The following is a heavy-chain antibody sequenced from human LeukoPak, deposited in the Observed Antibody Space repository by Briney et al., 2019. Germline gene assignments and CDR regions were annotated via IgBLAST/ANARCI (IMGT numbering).Heavy chain of an antibody. CDR2: ISYDGSNK. Sequence: GRSLRLSCAASGFTFSSYAMHWVRQAPGKGLEWVAVISYDGSNKYYADSVKGRFTISRDNSKNTLYLQMNSLRAEDTAVYYCARGLREWELLGVSNLDYCGQGTLVTVSS. CDR1: GFTFSSYA. D-gene: IGHD1-26*01. CDR3: ARGLREWELLGVSNLDY. J-gene: IGHJ4*02. V-gene: IGHV3-30-3*01.